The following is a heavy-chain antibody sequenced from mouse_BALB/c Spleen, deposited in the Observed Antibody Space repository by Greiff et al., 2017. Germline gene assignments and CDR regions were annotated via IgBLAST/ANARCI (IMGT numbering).Heavy chain of an antibody. Sequence: VHVKQSGAELVKPGASVKLSCTASGFNIKDTYMHWVKQRPEQGLEWIGRIDPANGNTKYDPKFQGKATITADTSSNTAYLQLSSLTSEDTAVYYCARGYYGSSYEGAYWGQGTLVTVSA. V-gene: IGHV14-3*02. CDR3: ARGYYGSSYEGAY. D-gene: IGHD1-1*01. CDR1: GFNIKDTY. CDR2: IDPANGNT. J-gene: IGHJ3*01.